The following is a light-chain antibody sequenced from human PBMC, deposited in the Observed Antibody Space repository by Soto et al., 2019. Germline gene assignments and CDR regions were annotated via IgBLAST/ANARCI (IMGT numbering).Light chain of an antibody. CDR3: LQHNSYPLT. Sequence: DTQLSHAISSLSASVGDSVTITCGASQGIRNDLGWYQQKPGKAPKRLIYAASSLQSGVPSRFSGSGSGTEFTLTISSLQPEDFATYYCLQHNSYPLTFGGRSKVDI. J-gene: IGKJ4*01. CDR1: QGIRND. V-gene: IGKV1-17*01. CDR2: AAS.